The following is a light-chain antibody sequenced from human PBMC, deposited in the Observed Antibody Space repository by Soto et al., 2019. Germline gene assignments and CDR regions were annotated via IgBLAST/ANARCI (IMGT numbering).Light chain of an antibody. Sequence: DIQMTQSPSTLSASVGDTVTITCRASQSISSWLAWYQKKPGKAPNLLIYAASSLESGVPSRFSGSASGTEFILTISSLQPEDFATYYCQQYKSFSRTFGQGTKVDIK. CDR1: QSISSW. CDR2: AAS. CDR3: QQYKSFSRT. J-gene: IGKJ1*01. V-gene: IGKV1-5*01.